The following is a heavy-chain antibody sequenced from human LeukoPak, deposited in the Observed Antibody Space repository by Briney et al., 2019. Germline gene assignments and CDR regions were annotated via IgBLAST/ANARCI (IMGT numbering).Heavy chain of an antibody. CDR1: GFTFSSYS. Sequence: PGGSLRLSCAASGFTFSSYSMNWVRQAPGKGLEWVSSISSSSSYIYYADSVKGRFTISRDNAKNSLYLQMNSLRAEDTAVYYCARGDASIAARALLYQFDYGGQGTLVTVSS. V-gene: IGHV3-21*01. D-gene: IGHD6-6*01. CDR2: ISSSSSYI. J-gene: IGHJ4*02. CDR3: ARGDASIAARALLYQFDY.